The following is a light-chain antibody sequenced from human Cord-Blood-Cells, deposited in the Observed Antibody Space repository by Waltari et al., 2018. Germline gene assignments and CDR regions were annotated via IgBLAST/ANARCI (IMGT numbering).Light chain of an antibody. Sequence: DIQMTQSPSPLSASVGDRVTLTCRAHESISSYLNWYQQKPGKAPKLLIYAASSLQSGVPSRFSGSGSGTDFTLTISSLQPEDFATYYCQQSYSTPWTFGQGTKVEIK. CDR3: QQSYSTPWT. J-gene: IGKJ1*01. V-gene: IGKV1-39*01. CDR2: AAS. CDR1: ESISSY.